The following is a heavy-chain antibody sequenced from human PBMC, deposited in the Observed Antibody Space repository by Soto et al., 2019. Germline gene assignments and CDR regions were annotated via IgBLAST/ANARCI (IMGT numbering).Heavy chain of an antibody. J-gene: IGHJ4*02. D-gene: IGHD3-22*01. CDR2: ISAYNGNT. Sequence: QVQLVQSGAEVKKPGASVKVACKASVYPFTSYGINWVRHAPGQALEWIGWISAYNGNTNDAQKIQGRVTMTTDTSTSTAYMELRSLRSDDTAVYYCAGTDSSGYYPANWGQGTLVTVSS. V-gene: IGHV1-18*04. CDR1: VYPFTSYG. CDR3: AGTDSSGYYPAN.